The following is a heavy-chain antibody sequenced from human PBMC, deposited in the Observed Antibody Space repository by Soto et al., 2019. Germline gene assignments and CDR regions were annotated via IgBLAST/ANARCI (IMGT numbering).Heavy chain of an antibody. D-gene: IGHD3-22*01. V-gene: IGHV3-23*01. CDR3: AKDRVDSSGYSHDY. J-gene: IGHJ4*02. CDR2: ISGSGGST. Sequence: EVQLLESGGGLVQPGGSLRLSCAASGFTFSSYAMSWVRQAPGKGLEWVSAISGSGGSTYYADSVKGRFTISRDNSKNTLYLKMNSLRAEDTAVYYCAKDRVDSSGYSHDYWGQGTLDTVSS. CDR1: GFTFSSYA.